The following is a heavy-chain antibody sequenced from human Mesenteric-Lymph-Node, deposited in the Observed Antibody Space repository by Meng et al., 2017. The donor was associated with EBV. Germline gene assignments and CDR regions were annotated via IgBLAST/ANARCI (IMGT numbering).Heavy chain of an antibody. D-gene: IGHD3-16*01. CDR2: IFHAGNT. J-gene: IGHJ4*02. Sequence: QVHLQERGPGLVKPSGTLSLTCGASGDSIISTDTWWSWVRQPPGKGLEWIGEIFHAGNTNYNPSLKSQVTMSVDTSKNQFSLNLSSVTAADSAVYYCARGSHYTWDVWGQGTLVTVSS. CDR3: ARGSHYTWDV. V-gene: IGHV4-4*02. CDR1: GDSIISTDTW.